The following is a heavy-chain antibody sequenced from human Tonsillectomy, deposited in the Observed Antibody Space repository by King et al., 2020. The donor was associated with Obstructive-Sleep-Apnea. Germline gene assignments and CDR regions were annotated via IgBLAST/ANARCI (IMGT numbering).Heavy chain of an antibody. J-gene: IGHJ4*02. CDR1: GFTFSSYW. D-gene: IGHD3-22*01. Sequence: VQLVESGGGLVQPGGSLRLSCEASGFTFSSYWMSWVRQAPGKGLEWVANMRQDGGDKYYVGSVRGRFTISRDNAKNSLYLQMNSLRAEETAVYYCTRDYASTGAAGYYGIDYWGQGTLVTVSS. CDR2: MRQDGGDK. V-gene: IGHV3-7*01. CDR3: TRDYASTGAAGYYGIDY.